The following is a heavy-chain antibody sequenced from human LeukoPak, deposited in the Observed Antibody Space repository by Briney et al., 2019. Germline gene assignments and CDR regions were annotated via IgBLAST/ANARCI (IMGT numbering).Heavy chain of an antibody. CDR2: ISAYNGNT. D-gene: IGHD3-9*01. Sequence: ASVKVSCKASGYTFTNYGISWVRQAPGQGLEWMGWISAYNGNTNYAQKLQGRVTMTTDTSTSTAYMELRSLRSDDTAVYYCAKMRYFDPFRSYFDYWGQGTLVTVSS. V-gene: IGHV1-18*01. CDR1: GYTFTNYG. CDR3: AKMRYFDPFRSYFDY. J-gene: IGHJ4*02.